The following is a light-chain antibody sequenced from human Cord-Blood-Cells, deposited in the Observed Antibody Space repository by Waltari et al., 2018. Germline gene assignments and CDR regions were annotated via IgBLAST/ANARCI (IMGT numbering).Light chain of an antibody. Sequence: SSELTQDPAVSVALGHTVRITCQGDSLRSYYASWYQQKPGQAPVLVIYGKNNRPSGIPDRFSGSSSGNTASLTITGAQAEDEADYYCNSRDSSGNVFGTGTKVTVL. CDR3: NSRDSSGNV. V-gene: IGLV3-19*01. J-gene: IGLJ1*01. CDR2: GKN. CDR1: SLRSYY.